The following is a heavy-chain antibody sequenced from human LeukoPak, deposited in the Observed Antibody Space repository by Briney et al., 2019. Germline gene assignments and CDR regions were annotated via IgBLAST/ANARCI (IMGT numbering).Heavy chain of an antibody. J-gene: IGHJ4*02. V-gene: IGHV4-34*01. CDR3: ARGGEVDYYDSSGYYY. CDR2: INHSGST. Sequence: SETLSLTCAVYGGSFSGYYWSWIRQPPGKGLEWIGEINHSGSTNYNPSLKSRVTISVDRSKNQFSLKLSSVTSADTAVYYCARGGEVDYYDSSGYYYWGQGTLVTVSS. CDR1: GGSFSGYY. D-gene: IGHD3-22*01.